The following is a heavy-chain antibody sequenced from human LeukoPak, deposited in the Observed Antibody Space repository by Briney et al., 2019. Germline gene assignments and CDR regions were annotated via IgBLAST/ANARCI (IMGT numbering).Heavy chain of an antibody. CDR3: AKSGRVFDTSGYYWFPN. D-gene: IGHD3-22*01. Sequence: GGSLRLSCAASGFTSSSYAMSWVRQAPGKGLEWVSSISGRGANTHYADSVKGRFTISGDYSKNTLNLQMNSLRAEDTAVYYCAKSGRVFDTSGYYWFPNWGQGILVTVSS. CDR2: ISGRGANT. V-gene: IGHV3-23*01. CDR1: GFTSSSYA. J-gene: IGHJ4*02.